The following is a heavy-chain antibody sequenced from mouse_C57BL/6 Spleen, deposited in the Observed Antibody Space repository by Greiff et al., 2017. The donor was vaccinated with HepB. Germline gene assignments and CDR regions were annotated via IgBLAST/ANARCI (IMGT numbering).Heavy chain of an antibody. Sequence: EVQRVESGGGLVKPGGSLKLSCAASGFTFSSYAMSWVRQTPEKRLEWVATISDGGSYTYYPDNVKGRFTISRDNAKNNLYLQMSHLKSEDTAMYYCARDNYYGSSRAWFAYWGQGTLVTVSA. V-gene: IGHV5-4*01. CDR2: ISDGGSYT. J-gene: IGHJ3*01. D-gene: IGHD1-1*01. CDR3: ARDNYYGSSRAWFAY. CDR1: GFTFSSYA.